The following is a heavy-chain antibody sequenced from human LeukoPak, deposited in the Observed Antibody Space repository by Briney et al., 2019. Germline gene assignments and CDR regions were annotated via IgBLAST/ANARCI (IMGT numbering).Heavy chain of an antibody. D-gene: IGHD6-19*01. J-gene: IGHJ4*02. Sequence: PSETLSLTCTVSGGSISSYYWSWIRQPPGKGLEWIGYIYYSGTTNYNPSLKSRDTISVATSKNQFSLNLSSVTAADTAVYYCARGGGGEYSSGWYDYWGQGTLVTVSS. V-gene: IGHV4-59*01. CDR2: IYYSGTT. CDR1: GGSISSYY. CDR3: ARGGGGEYSSGWYDY.